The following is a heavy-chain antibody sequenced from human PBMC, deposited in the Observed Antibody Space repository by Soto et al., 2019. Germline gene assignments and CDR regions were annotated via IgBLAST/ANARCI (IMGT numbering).Heavy chain of an antibody. CDR3: ASQGIVVAGTVY. Sequence: QVQLVESGGGVVQPGRSLRLSCAASGFTFSSYAMHWVRQAPGKGLEWVAVISYDGSNKYYADSVKGRFTISRDNSKNTLYLQMNSLRAEDTAVYYCASQGIVVAGTVYWGQGTLVTVSS. CDR2: ISYDGSNK. J-gene: IGHJ4*02. CDR1: GFTFSSYA. V-gene: IGHV3-30-3*01. D-gene: IGHD6-19*01.